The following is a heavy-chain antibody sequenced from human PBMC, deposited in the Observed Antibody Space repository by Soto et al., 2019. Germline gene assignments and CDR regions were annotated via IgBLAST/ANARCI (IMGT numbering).Heavy chain of an antibody. D-gene: IGHD2-15*01. CDR3: ATVYCSGGSCYSIDY. CDR2: INPSNST. V-gene: IGHV1-46*03. J-gene: IGHJ4*02. CDR1: GYTFTSYY. Sequence: QVQLVQSGAEVKKPGASVKVSCKASGYTFTSYYMHWVRQAPGQGLEWMGIINPSNSTSYAQKFQGRVTMTRDTSTSTVYMELSSLRSEDTAVYYCATVYCSGGSCYSIDYWGQGSLVNVSS.